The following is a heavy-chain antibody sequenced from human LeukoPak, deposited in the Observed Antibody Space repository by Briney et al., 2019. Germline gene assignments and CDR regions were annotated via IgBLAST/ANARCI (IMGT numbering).Heavy chain of an antibody. V-gene: IGHV1-24*01. D-gene: IGHD2-2*01. CDR1: GYTLNELS. CDR2: FHPEDGET. J-gene: IGHJ5*02. CDR3: AADRFCTSTTCFGNWFDP. Sequence: GASVKVSCKVSGYTLNELSMHWVRQSPGKGLEWMGSFHPEDGETIYAQKFQGRVSMTEDTSTDTAYIELSSLKSEETAVYYCAADRFCTSTTCFGNWFDPWGQGTLVTVSS.